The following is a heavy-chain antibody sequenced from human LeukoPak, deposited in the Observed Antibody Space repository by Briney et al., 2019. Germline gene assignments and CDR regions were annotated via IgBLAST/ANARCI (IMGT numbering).Heavy chain of an antibody. CDR3: ASPRYCSSTSCSFVGSFDY. J-gene: IGHJ4*02. V-gene: IGHV1-18*01. CDR1: GYTFTSYG. D-gene: IGHD2-2*01. Sequence: GASVKVSCKASGYTFTSYGISWVRQAPGQGLEWMGWINAGNGNAKYSQKFQGRVTITADKSTSTAYMELSSLRSEDTAVYYCASPRYCSSTSCSFVGSFDYWGQGTLVTVSS. CDR2: INAGNGNA.